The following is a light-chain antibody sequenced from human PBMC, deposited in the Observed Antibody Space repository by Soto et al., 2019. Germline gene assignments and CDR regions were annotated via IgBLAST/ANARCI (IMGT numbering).Light chain of an antibody. CDR2: AAS. J-gene: IGKJ2*01. CDR3: LQDYNDPYI. CDR1: QGIRND. Sequence: AVQMTQSPSSLSASVGDRVTITCRASQGIRNDLGWYQQKPGKAPKLLIYAASSLQSGVPSRFSGSGSGTYFTLTIRDLQPEDFATYYSLQDYNDPYIFGQGTKLEIK. V-gene: IGKV1-6*01.